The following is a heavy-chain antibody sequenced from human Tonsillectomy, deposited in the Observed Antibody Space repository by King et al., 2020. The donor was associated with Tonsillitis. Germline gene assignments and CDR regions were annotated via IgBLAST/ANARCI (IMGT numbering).Heavy chain of an antibody. CDR1: GFTFSIYW. CDR3: ARHGGEGYNYDDGFEI. J-gene: IGHJ3*02. V-gene: IGHV5-10-1*03. Sequence: EVQLVQSGAEVGKPGEPLRISCKGSGFTFSIYWITWVRQMPGKGLEWMGRIDASDSDTYYSPSFQGHVTISVDKSISTAYLQWSSLKASDTAMYFCARHGGEGYNYDDGFEIWGQGTMVTVSS. CDR2: IDASDSDT. D-gene: IGHD5-24*01.